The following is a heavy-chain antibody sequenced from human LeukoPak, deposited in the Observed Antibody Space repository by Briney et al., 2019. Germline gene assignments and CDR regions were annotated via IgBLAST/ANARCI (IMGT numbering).Heavy chain of an antibody. V-gene: IGHV1-69*05. D-gene: IGHD2-2*01. CDR3: ARALPRHCSSTSCYAFDY. J-gene: IGHJ4*02. CDR2: IIPIFGTA. CDR1: GGTFSSYA. Sequence: ASVKVSCKASGGTFSSYAISWVRQAPGQGLEWMGGIIPIFGTANYAQKFQGRVTITTDESTSTAYMELSSLRSEDTAVYYCARALPRHCSSTSCYAFDYWGQGTLVTVSS.